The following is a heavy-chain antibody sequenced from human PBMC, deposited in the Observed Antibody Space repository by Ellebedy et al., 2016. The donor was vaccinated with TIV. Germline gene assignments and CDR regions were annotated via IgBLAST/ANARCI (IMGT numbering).Heavy chain of an antibody. CDR3: SLWGIAARPGDY. Sequence: ASVKVSCXASGYTFTSYYMHWVRQAPGQGLEWMGIINPSGGSTSYAQKFQGRVTMTRNTSTSTVYMELSSLRSEDTAVYYCSLWGIAARPGDYWGQGTLVTVSS. CDR1: GYTFTSYY. CDR2: INPSGGST. J-gene: IGHJ4*02. D-gene: IGHD6-6*01. V-gene: IGHV1-46*01.